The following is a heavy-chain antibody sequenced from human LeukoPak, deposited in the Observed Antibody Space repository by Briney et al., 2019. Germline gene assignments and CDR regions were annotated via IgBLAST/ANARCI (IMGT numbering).Heavy chain of an antibody. CDR2: ISAYNGNT. D-gene: IGHD3-10*01. V-gene: IGHV1-18*01. Sequence: ASEKVSCKASGYTFTRYGISWVRQAPGQGLEWMGWISAYNGNTNYAQKLQGRVTMTTDTSTSTAYMELRSLRSDDTAVYYCARAPDVLLRFGEPAAGAFDIWGQGTMVTVSS. CDR3: ARAPDVLLRFGEPAAGAFDI. J-gene: IGHJ3*02. CDR1: GYTFTRYG.